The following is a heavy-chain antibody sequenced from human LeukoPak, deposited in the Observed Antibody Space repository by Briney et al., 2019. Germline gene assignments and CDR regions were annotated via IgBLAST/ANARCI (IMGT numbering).Heavy chain of an antibody. V-gene: IGHV3-30*02. CDR3: ARANYYDSSGYSRGAFDI. Sequence: GGSLRLSCAASGFTSSNFGMHWVRQAPGKGLEWVAFIRFDGTSEFYADSVKGRFTISRDNAKNSLYLQMNSLRGEDTAVYYCARANYYDSSGYSRGAFDIWGQGTMVIVSS. CDR2: IRFDGTSE. J-gene: IGHJ3*02. D-gene: IGHD3-22*01. CDR1: GFTSSNFG.